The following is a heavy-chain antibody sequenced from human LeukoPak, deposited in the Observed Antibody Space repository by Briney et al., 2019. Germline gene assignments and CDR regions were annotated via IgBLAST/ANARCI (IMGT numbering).Heavy chain of an antibody. CDR3: ARHQYCSGGSCRKVSFDY. CDR1: GGSISSSSYY. V-gene: IGHV4-39*01. Sequence: SETLSLTCTVSGGSISSSSYYWGWIRQPPGKGLEWIGEINHSGSTNYNPSLKSRVTISVDTSKNQFSLKLSSVTAADTAVYYCARHQYCSGGSCRKVSFDYWGQGTLVTVSS. CDR2: INHSGST. J-gene: IGHJ4*02. D-gene: IGHD2-15*01.